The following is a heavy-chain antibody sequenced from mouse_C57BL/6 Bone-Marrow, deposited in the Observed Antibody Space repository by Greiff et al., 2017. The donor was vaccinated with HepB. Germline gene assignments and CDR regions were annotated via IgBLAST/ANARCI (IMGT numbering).Heavy chain of an antibody. CDR2: INPNYGTT. J-gene: IGHJ1*03. Sequence: VQLQQSGPELVKPGASVKISCKASGYSFTDYNMNWVKQSNGKSLEWIGVINPNYGTTSYNQEFKGKATLTVDQSSSTAYMQLNSLTSEDSAVYYCARSHYYYGLLYWYFYVWGTGTTVTVSS. D-gene: IGHD1-1*01. CDR3: ARSHYYYGLLYWYFYV. V-gene: IGHV1-39*01. CDR1: GYSFTDYN.